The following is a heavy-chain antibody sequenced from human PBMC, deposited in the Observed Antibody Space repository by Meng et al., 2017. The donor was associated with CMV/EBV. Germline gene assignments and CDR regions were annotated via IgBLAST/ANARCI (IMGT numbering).Heavy chain of an antibody. D-gene: IGHD2-15*01. J-gene: IGHJ5*02. V-gene: IGHV4-4*07. CDR2: IYTSGST. CDR3: ARSMVVAGDWFDP. Sequence: VRLKGSGPGLVKPSESLSLPCTVSGGSISSYYWSWSRQPAGKGLEWIGRIYTSGSTNYNPSLKSRVTMSVDTSKNQFSLKLSSVTAADTAVYYCARSMVVAGDWFDPWGQGTLVTVSS. CDR1: GGSISSYY.